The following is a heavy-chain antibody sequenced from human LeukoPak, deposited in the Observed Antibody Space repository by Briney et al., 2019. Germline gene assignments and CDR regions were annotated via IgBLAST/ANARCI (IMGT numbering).Heavy chain of an antibody. CDR2: ISSSSSYI. Sequence: PGGSLRLSCAASGFTFSSYSMNWVRQAPGKGLEWVSSISSSSSYIYYADSVKGRFTISRDNAKNSLYLQMNSLRAEDTAVYYCAKDHWSYGDYPTICDYWGQGTLVTVSS. CDR1: GFTFSSYS. V-gene: IGHV3-21*04. J-gene: IGHJ4*02. D-gene: IGHD4-17*01. CDR3: AKDHWSYGDYPTICDY.